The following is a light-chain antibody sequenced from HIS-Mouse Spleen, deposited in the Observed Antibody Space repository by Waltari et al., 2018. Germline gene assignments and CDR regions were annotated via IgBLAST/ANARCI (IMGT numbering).Light chain of an antibody. J-gene: IGKJ4*01. CDR2: DAS. Sequence: EIVLTQSPATLSLSAGERATPSCRVSQRDSSYLAWYQQTPGQAPRPLISDASNRATGIPARFSGSGAGTDFTLTISSLEPEDFAVYYCQQRSNWPPLTFGGGTKVEIK. CDR3: QQRSNWPPLT. V-gene: IGKV3-11*01. CDR1: QRDSSY.